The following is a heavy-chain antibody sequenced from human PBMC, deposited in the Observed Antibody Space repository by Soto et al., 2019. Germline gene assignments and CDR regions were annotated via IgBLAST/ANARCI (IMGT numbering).Heavy chain of an antibody. J-gene: IGHJ6*02. Sequence: QVQLVQSGAEVKKPGSSVKVSCKASGGTFSSYSINWVRQAPGQGLEWMGGIIPFFGTTSYAQKFQGRVTITADESTSTVYMELSSLTSEDTALYYCSTSVYCTVTTFYYYYGLDVWGQGTTVTVSS. CDR2: IIPFFGTT. V-gene: IGHV1-69*01. CDR1: GGTFSSYS. D-gene: IGHD2-8*02. CDR3: STSVYCTVTTFYYYYGLDV.